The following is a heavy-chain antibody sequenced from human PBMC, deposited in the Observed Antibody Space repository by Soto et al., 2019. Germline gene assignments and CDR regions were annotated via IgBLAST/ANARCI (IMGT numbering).Heavy chain of an antibody. V-gene: IGHV3-33*01. J-gene: IGHJ4*02. CDR2: IWYDGSNK. D-gene: IGHD2-15*01. Sequence: GGSLRLSCAASGFTFSSYGMHWVRQAPGKGLEWVAVIWYDGSNKYYADSVKGRFTISRDNSKNTLYLQMNSLRAEDTAVYYCARGSISRLLLSLLPGRLDQFDYWGQGTLVTVSS. CDR1: GFTFSSYG. CDR3: ARGSISRLLLSLLPGRLDQFDY.